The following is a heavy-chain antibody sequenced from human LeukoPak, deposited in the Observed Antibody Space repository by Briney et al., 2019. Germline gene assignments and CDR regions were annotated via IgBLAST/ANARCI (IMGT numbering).Heavy chain of an antibody. D-gene: IGHD2-15*01. CDR2: IIPIFGTA. CDR1: GGTFSSYA. V-gene: IGHV1-69*05. J-gene: IGHJ3*02. CDR3: TSTVVAAPDAFDI. Sequence: SVKVSCKASGGTFSSYAISWVRQAPGQGLEWMGRIIPIFGTANYAQKFQGRVTITTDESTSTAYMELSSLRSEDTAVYCCTSTVVAAPDAFDIWGQGTMVTVSS.